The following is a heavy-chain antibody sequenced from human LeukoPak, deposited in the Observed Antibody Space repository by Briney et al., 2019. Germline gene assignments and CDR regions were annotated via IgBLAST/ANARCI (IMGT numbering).Heavy chain of an antibody. V-gene: IGHV4-34*01. D-gene: IGHD4-17*01. CDR2: INHSGST. CDR3: ARLYDDYGDYGLDY. Sequence: MTSETLSLTCAVYGGSFSGYYWSWIRQPPGKGLEWIGEINHSGSTNYNPSLKSRVTISVDTSKNQFSLKLSSVTAADTAVYYCARLYDDYGDYGLDYWGQGTLVTVSS. J-gene: IGHJ4*02. CDR1: GGSFSGYY.